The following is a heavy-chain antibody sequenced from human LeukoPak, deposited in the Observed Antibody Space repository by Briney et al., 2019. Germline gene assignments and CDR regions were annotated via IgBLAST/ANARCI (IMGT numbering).Heavy chain of an antibody. J-gene: IGHJ4*02. CDR2: ISSNGGST. CDR3: VKNGVYTSGWYGAYFDS. Sequence: GGSLRLSCSASGFIYSNYAMYWVRQAPGKGLEYVSAISSNGGSTYYADSLKGRFTISRDNSMNTLYLQMSSLRSEDTAVYYCVKNGVYTSGWYGAYFDSWGQGTLVTVSS. CDR1: GFIYSNYA. D-gene: IGHD6-19*01. V-gene: IGHV3-64D*08.